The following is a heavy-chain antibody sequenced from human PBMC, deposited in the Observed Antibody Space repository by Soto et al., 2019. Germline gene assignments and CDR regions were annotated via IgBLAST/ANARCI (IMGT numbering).Heavy chain of an antibody. D-gene: IGHD1-7*01. CDR2: SSATGSGT. V-gene: IGHV3-23*01. CDR1: VFTFSSYG. J-gene: IGHJ4*02. CDR3: ANDRRAGGNYGFYSDF. Sequence: QPGWSLRISCAASVFTFSSYGMTWVRQSPGKGLEWVSFSSATGSGTYYADSVKGRFTISRDNSKNTLYLQMTSLRADETALYYCANDRRAGGNYGFYSDFWGQGALVTVSS.